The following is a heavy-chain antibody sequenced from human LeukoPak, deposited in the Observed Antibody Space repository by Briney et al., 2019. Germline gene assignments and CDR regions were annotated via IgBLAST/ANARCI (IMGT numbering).Heavy chain of an antibody. V-gene: IGHV3-74*01. CDR2: INSDGSST. CDR1: GFTFSSYW. J-gene: IGHJ6*03. CDR3: ARELYYYYMGV. Sequence: GGSLRLSCAASGFTFSSYWMHWVRQAPGKGLMWVSRINSDGSSTTYADSVKGRFTISRDNAQNTLYLQMNSLRAEDTAVYYCARELYYYYMGVWGKGTTITVSS.